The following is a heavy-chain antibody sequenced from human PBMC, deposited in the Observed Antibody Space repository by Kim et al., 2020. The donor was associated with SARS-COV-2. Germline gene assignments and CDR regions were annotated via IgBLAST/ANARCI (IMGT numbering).Heavy chain of an antibody. CDR3: ARGEGAGPYRWFDC. Sequence: SVKVSCKASGGIFTSYAFGWVRQAPGQGLEWMAVYIPIFGPPTYAQKFQDRITVTADESTTTAYLELHSLRSDDTAIYYCARGEGAGPYRWFDCWGQGTLVTVSS. V-gene: IGHV1-69*13. CDR1: GGIFTSYA. J-gene: IGHJ5*01. D-gene: IGHD3-16*02. CDR2: YIPIFGPP.